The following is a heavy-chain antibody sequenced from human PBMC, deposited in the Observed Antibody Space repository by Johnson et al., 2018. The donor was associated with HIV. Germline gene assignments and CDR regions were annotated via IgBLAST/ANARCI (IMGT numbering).Heavy chain of an antibody. CDR2: ISYDGSNK. CDR3: ARQRSAGPFDAFDI. Sequence: QVQLVESGGGVVQPGRSLRVSSTASGFTFSSYAMHWVRQAPGKGLEWVAVISYDGSNKDYADSVKGRFTISRDNSKNTVYLQMHSLRAEDTAVYYFARQRSAGPFDAFDIWGQGIMVTVSS. V-gene: IGHV3-30*04. D-gene: IGHD3-3*01. J-gene: IGHJ3*02. CDR1: GFTFSSYA.